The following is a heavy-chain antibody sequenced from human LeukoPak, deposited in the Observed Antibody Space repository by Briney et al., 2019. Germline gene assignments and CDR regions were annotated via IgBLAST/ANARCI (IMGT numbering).Heavy chain of an antibody. D-gene: IGHD3-3*01. CDR3: ARSRFLAN. CDR1: GGTFSSYA. Sequence: SVKVSCKASGGTFSSYAISWVRQAPGQGLEWMGRIIPILGIANYAQKFQGRVTMTRNTSISTAYMELSSLRSEDTAVYYCARSRFLANWGQGTLVTVSS. V-gene: IGHV1-69*04. CDR2: IIPILGIA. J-gene: IGHJ4*02.